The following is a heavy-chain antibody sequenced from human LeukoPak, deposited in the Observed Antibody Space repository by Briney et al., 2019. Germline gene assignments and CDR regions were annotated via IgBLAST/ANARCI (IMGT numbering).Heavy chain of an antibody. V-gene: IGHV1-2*02. CDR2: INPNSGDT. CDR1: GYTFTSYG. J-gene: IGHJ4*02. D-gene: IGHD6-13*01. Sequence: ASVKVSCKASGYTFTSYGISWVRQAPGQGLEWMGWINPNSGDTDYAQKFQGRVTMTRDTSISATYMEVSRLRSDDTAVYYCARWDGYSSSPDYWGQGTLVTVSS. CDR3: ARWDGYSSSPDY.